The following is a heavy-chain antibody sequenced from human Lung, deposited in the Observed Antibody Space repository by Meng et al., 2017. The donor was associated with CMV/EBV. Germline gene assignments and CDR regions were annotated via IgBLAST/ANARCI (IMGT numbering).Heavy chain of an antibody. V-gene: IGHV1-2*02. CDR1: GYTFTGYY. J-gene: IGHJ6*02. D-gene: IGHD2-2*01. CDR2: INPNSGGT. CDR3: ARACSSTSCYPYYYYYYGMDV. Sequence: ASVKVSXKASGYTFTGYYMHWVRQAPGQGLEWMGWINPNSGGTNYAQKFQGRVTITRDTSISTAYMELSRLRSDDTAVYYCARACSSTSCYPYYYYYYGMDVWGQGTXVTVSS.